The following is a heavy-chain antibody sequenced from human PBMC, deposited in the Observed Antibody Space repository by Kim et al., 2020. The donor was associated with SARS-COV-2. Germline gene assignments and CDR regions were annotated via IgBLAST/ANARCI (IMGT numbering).Heavy chain of an antibody. D-gene: IGHD3-22*01. V-gene: IGHV4-4*02. Sequence: SETLSLTCAVSGGSISSSNWWSWVRQPPGKGLEWIGEIYHSGSTNYNPSLKSRVTISVDKSKNQFSLKLSSVTAADTAVYYCARSSSGYYTYYYGMDVWGQGTTVTVSS. CDR2: IYHSGST. J-gene: IGHJ6*02. CDR3: ARSSSGYYTYYYGMDV. CDR1: GGSISSSNW.